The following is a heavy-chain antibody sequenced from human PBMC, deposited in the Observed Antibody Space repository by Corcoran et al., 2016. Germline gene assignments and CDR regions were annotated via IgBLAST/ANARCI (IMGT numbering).Heavy chain of an antibody. CDR3: ARNRYCSSTSCYSPRFDP. CDR1: GSTFTGYY. D-gene: IGHD2-2*01. Sequence: QVQLVQSGAEVKKPGASVKVSCKASGSTFTGYYMHWVRQAPGQALEWMGWVHPNSVGTNYAQKFQGRVTMTRDTSISTAYMELSRRRSDDTAVYYCARNRYCSSTSCYSPRFDPWGQGTLVTVSS. J-gene: IGHJ5*02. V-gene: IGHV1-2*02. CDR2: VHPNSVGT.